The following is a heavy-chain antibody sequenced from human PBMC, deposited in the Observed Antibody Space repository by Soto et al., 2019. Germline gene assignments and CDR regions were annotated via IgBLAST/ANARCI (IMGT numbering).Heavy chain of an antibody. CDR2: ISSSGST. CDR3: ASLHGARFDP. V-gene: IGHV4-61*08. J-gene: IGHJ5*02. D-gene: IGHD4-17*01. CDR1: GGSISSGGYY. Sequence: ETLSLTCTVSGGSISSGGYYWSWIRQHPGKGLEWIGYISSSGSTNYNPSLKSRVTISIDTSKNQFSLKLPSVTAADTAVYYCASLHGARFDPWGQGTLVTVSS.